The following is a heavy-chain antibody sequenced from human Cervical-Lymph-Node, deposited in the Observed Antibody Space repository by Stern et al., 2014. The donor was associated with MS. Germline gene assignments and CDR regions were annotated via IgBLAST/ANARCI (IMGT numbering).Heavy chain of an antibody. J-gene: IGHJ5*01. CDR1: GASINSYY. Sequence: QVQLQESGPGLVKPSETLSLTCTVSGASINSYYWSWIRQPPGKGLEWIGYIYYNGDTDSNPSLKSRVTMSIDSSKNQFSLKLTSVTAADTAVYYCARTARAPDSWGQGTLVIVSS. D-gene: IGHD5-18*01. V-gene: IGHV4-59*01. CDR3: ARTARAPDS. CDR2: IYYNGDT.